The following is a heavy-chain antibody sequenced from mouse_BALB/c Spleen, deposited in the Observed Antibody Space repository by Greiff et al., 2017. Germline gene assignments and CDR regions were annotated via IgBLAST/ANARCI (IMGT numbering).Heavy chain of an antibody. J-gene: IGHJ2*01. Sequence: QVQLQQPGAELVKPGASVKLSCKASGYTFTSYWMHWVKQRPGQGLEWIGEIDPSDSYTNYNQKFKGKATLTVDKSSSTAYMQLSSLTSEDSAVYYCASESDGSSFFDYWGQGTTLKVSS. CDR2: IDPSDSYT. D-gene: IGHD1-1*01. CDR1: GYTFTSYW. CDR3: ASESDGSSFFDY. V-gene: IGHV1-69*02.